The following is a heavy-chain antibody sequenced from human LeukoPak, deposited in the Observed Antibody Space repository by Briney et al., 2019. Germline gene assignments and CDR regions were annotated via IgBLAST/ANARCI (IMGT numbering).Heavy chain of an antibody. CDR2: INPSGGST. D-gene: IGHD3-22*01. CDR1: GYTFTSYY. CDR3: ARESDYDSSGYPTVPFDY. Sequence: GASVKVSCKASGYTFTSYYMHWARQAPGQGLEWMGIINPSGGSTSYAQKFQGRVTMTRDTSTSTVYMELSSLRSEDTAVYYCARESDYDSSGYPTVPFDYWGQGTLVTVSS. J-gene: IGHJ4*02. V-gene: IGHV1-46*03.